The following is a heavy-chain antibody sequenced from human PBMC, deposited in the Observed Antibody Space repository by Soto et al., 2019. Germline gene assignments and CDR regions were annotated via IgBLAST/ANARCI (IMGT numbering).Heavy chain of an antibody. V-gene: IGHV3-11*06. CDR1: GFTFSDYY. CDR3: VRGGGGGLFDP. J-gene: IGHJ5*02. D-gene: IGHD2-15*01. CDR2: ISPGSRYP. Sequence: QVQLVESGGGLVTPGGSLRLSCASSGFTFSDYYMSWIRQAPGKGLEWLSYISPGSRYPAYADSVKGRFTISRDNARRSLSLQMNSLTVDDTASYYCVRGGGGGLFDPWGQGGMVTVSS.